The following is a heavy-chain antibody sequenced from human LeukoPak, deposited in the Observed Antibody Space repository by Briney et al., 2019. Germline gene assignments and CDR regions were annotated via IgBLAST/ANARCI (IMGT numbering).Heavy chain of an antibody. J-gene: IGHJ4*02. Sequence: PSVTLSLTCAVYGGSFSGYYWSWIRQPPGKGLEWIGEINHSGSTNYNPSLKSRVTISVDTSKNQFSLKLSSVTAADTAVYYCARRYYYDSSGYYYFDYWGQGTLVTVSS. CDR2: INHSGST. CDR3: ARRYYYDSSGYYYFDY. CDR1: GGSFSGYY. V-gene: IGHV4-34*01. D-gene: IGHD3-22*01.